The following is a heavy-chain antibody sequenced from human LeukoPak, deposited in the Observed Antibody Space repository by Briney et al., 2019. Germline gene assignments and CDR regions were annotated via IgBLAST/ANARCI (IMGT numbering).Heavy chain of an antibody. J-gene: IGHJ6*04. CDR1: GFTFSSYS. CDR3: ARDPNDFWSGYPTGAAKDV. V-gene: IGHV3-21*01. CDR2: ISSSSSYI. D-gene: IGHD3-3*01. Sequence: GGSLRLSCAASGFTFSSYSMNWVRQAPGKGLEWVSSISSSSSYIYYAGSVKGRFTISRDNAKNSLYLQMNSLRAEDTAVYYCARDPNDFWSGYPTGAAKDVWGKGTTVTVST.